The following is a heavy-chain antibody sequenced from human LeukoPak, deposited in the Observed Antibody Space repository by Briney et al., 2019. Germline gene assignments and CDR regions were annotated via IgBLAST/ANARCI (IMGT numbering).Heavy chain of an antibody. CDR3: AKDLGYCSSTSCYDAFDI. V-gene: IGHV3-23*01. CDR1: GSSINTPY. D-gene: IGHD2-2*01. CDR2: ISGSGGST. J-gene: IGHJ3*02. Sequence: ETLSLTCTVSGSSINTPYYWAWIRQPPGEGLEWVSAISGSGGSTYYADSVKGRFTISRDNSKNTLYLQMNSLRAEDTAVYYCAKDLGYCSSTSCYDAFDIWGQGTMVTVSS.